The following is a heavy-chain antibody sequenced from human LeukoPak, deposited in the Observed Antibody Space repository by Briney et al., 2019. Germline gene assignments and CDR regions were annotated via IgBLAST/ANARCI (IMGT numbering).Heavy chain of an antibody. CDR2: IKQDRSEK. CDR1: GFTFTNYW. V-gene: IGHV3-7*03. J-gene: IGHJ5*02. Sequence: PGGSLRLSCAASGFTFTNYWMSWVRQAPGKGLELVANIKQDRSEKYYVDSVKGRFTISRDNAKNSLYLQMNSLRAEDTAVYYCAKSSARGTLQNWFDPWGQGTLVTVSS. D-gene: IGHD3-16*01. CDR3: AKSSARGTLQNWFDP.